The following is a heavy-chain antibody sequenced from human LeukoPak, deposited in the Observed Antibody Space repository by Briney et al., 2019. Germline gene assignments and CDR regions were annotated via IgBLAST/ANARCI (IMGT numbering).Heavy chain of an antibody. CDR2: ISGSGGST. CDR1: GFTFSSYV. D-gene: IGHD1-1*01. CDR3: ATTGTHYYFDS. V-gene: IGHV3-23*01. J-gene: IGHJ4*02. Sequence: GGSLRLSCAASGFTFSSYVMHWVRQAPGKGLEWVSGISGSGGSTFYADSVKGRFTISRDNSKNMLYVRMNSLRAEDTAVYYCATTGTHYYFDSWGQGTLVTVSS.